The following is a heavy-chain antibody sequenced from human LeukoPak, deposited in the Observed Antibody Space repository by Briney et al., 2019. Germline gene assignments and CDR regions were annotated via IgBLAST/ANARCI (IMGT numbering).Heavy chain of an antibody. CDR1: GYTFTSYY. J-gene: IGHJ6*03. Sequence: ASVKVSCKASGYTFTSYYMHWVRQAPGQGLEWMGWINPNSGGTNYAQKFQGRVTMTRDTSISTAYMELSRLRSDDTAVYYCARELGTVPYYYYMDVWGKGTTVTVSS. CDR3: ARELGTVPYYYYMDV. D-gene: IGHD2-8*02. CDR2: INPNSGGT. V-gene: IGHV1-2*02.